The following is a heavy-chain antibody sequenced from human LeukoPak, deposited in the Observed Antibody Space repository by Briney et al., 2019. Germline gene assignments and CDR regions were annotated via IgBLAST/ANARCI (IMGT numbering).Heavy chain of an antibody. Sequence: GASVKVSCKASGYTFTGYYMHWVRQAPGQGLEWMGWINPNSGGTNYAQKFQGRVTMTRDTSISTAYMELSRLRSDDTAVYYCARDLLTMVRGVIITAFDYWGQGTLDTVSS. D-gene: IGHD3-10*01. CDR2: INPNSGGT. CDR1: GYTFTGYY. V-gene: IGHV1-2*02. J-gene: IGHJ4*02. CDR3: ARDLLTMVRGVIITAFDY.